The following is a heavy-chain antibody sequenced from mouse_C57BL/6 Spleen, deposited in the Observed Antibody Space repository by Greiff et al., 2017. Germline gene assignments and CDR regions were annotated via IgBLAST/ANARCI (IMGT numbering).Heavy chain of an antibody. CDR1: GYAFTNYL. CDR3: ARNWDVDWYCDV. J-gene: IGHJ1*03. CDR2: INPGSGGT. Sequence: VQLQQSGAELVRPGTSVKVSCKASGYAFTNYLIEWVKQRPGQGLEWIGVINPGSGGTNYNEKFKGKATLTADKSSSTAYMQLSSLTSEDSAVYFCARNWDVDWYCDVWGTGTTVTVSS. D-gene: IGHD4-1*01. V-gene: IGHV1-54*01.